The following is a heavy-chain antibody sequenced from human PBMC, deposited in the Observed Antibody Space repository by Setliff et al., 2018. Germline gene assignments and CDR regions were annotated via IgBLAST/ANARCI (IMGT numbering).Heavy chain of an antibody. CDR2: ISSTSTYI. J-gene: IGHJ6*03. CDR1: GFTFSTYS. CDR3: TRARDIAPTYYYMDV. D-gene: IGHD5-12*01. Sequence: GESLRLSCAASGFTFSTYSFNWVRQAPGKGLEWVSAISSTSTYIYYADSVKGRFTIPRDNSKNSLYLHMNSLRAEDTAVYYCTRARDIAPTYYYMDVWGKGTTVTVSS. V-gene: IGHV3-21*01.